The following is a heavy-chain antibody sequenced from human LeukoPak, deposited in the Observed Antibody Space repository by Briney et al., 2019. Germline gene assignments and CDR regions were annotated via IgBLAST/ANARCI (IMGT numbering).Heavy chain of an antibody. CDR3: ARGRLGYCSSTSCYNKFDY. J-gene: IGHJ4*02. D-gene: IGHD2-2*02. CDR1: GGTFSSYA. CDR2: IILIFGTT. V-gene: IGHV1-69*06. Sequence: ASVKVSCKGSGGTFSSYAISWVRQAPGQGLEWMGGIILIFGTTNYAQKFQGRVTITADKSTSTAYMELSSLRSEDTAVYYCARGRLGYCSSTSCYNKFDYWGQGTLVTVSS.